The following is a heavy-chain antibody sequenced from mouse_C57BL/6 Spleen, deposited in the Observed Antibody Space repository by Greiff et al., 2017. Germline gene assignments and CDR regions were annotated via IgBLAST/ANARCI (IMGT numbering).Heavy chain of an antibody. V-gene: IGHV1-82*01. Sequence: VQLQQSGPELVKPGASVKISCKASGYAFSSSWMNWVKQRPGKGLEWIGRIYPGDGDTNYNGKFKGKATLTADKSSSTAYMQLSSLTSEDSAVYFCAREGGSSDPDCAMDYWGQGTSVTVSS. CDR1: GYAFSSSW. J-gene: IGHJ4*01. CDR3: AREGGSSDPDCAMDY. CDR2: IYPGDGDT. D-gene: IGHD1-1*01.